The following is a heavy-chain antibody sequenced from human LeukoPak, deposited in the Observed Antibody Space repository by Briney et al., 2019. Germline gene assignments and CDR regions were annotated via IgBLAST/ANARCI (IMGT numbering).Heavy chain of an antibody. J-gene: IGHJ4*02. D-gene: IGHD3-22*01. CDR1: GDSISSSDNY. V-gene: IGHV4-39*01. CDR2: FYYSRNT. Sequence: SETLSLTCTVSGDSISSSDNYWGGIRHPPGKGLEWIGSFYYSRNTYYNPSLKSRVTISVDASKNQLSLTLTSVSAADTAVYYCARHPHYYYDNSARWGQGTLVTVSS. CDR3: ARHPHYYYDNSAR.